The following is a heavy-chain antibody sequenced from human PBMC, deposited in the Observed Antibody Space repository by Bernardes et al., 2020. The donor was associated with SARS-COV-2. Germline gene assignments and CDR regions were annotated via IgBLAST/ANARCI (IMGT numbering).Heavy chain of an antibody. CDR3: VRDLAYYYASGSYYNALDY. Sequence: GGSLRLSCAASGFTISGFWMGWVRQAPGKGLEWVANIKYDGAEKYYVDSVKGRFTISRDNAKNSLYLQMSSLRAEDTAVYYCVRDLAYYYASGSYYNALDYWGQGTLVTVSS. CDR2: IKYDGAEK. V-gene: IGHV3-7*01. D-gene: IGHD3-10*01. J-gene: IGHJ4*02. CDR1: GFTISGFW.